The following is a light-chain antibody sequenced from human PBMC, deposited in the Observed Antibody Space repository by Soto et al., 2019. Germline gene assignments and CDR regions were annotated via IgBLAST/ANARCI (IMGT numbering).Light chain of an antibody. CDR3: QQYGSSPSIT. CDR2: GAS. V-gene: IGKV3-20*01. CDR1: QSVSSSY. J-gene: IGKJ5*01. Sequence: EIFLTQSPGTLSLSPGEIATLSCRASQSVSSSYLAWYQQKPGQAPRLLIYGASSRATGIPDRFSGSGSGTDFTLTISRLEPEDFAVYYCQQYGSSPSITFGQGTRLEIK.